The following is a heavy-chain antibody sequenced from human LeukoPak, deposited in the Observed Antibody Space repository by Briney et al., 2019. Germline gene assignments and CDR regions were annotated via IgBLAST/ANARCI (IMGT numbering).Heavy chain of an antibody. Sequence: SETLSFTCTVSGGSISSSSYYWGWIRQPPGKGLEWIGSIYYSGSTYYNPSLKSRVTISVDTSKNQFSLKLSSVTAADTAVYYCARDNGDSSSNWFDPWGQGTLVTVSS. V-gene: IGHV4-39*07. CDR2: IYYSGST. J-gene: IGHJ5*02. CDR3: ARDNGDSSSNWFDP. CDR1: GGSISSSSYY. D-gene: IGHD3-22*01.